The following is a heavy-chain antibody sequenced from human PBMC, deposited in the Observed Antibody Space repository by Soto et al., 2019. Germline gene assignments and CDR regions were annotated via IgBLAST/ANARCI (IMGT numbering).Heavy chain of an antibody. D-gene: IGHD2-21*01. Sequence: ASVKVSCKASGYTFTSYAMHWVRQAPGQRLEWMGWINAGIGDTQYSQDFQGRVTITRDTSASTAYMELRSLRSDDTAVYYCARLFGSNYYYGMDVWGQGTTVTVSS. V-gene: IGHV1-3*01. J-gene: IGHJ6*02. CDR2: INAGIGDT. CDR3: ARLFGSNYYYGMDV. CDR1: GYTFTSYA.